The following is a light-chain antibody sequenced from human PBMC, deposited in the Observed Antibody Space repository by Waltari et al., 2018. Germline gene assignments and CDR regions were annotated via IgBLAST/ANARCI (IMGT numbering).Light chain of an antibody. J-gene: IGKJ1*01. Sequence: EIVMTQSPATLSVSPGERATLSCRASQSVRNNLVWYQQKPGQAPRLLIYGASTRVTGIPARFSGSGSGTEFTLTISSLQSEDFAVYYCQQYNNWPPWTFGQGTKVET. V-gene: IGKV3-15*01. CDR3: QQYNNWPPWT. CDR2: GAS. CDR1: QSVRNN.